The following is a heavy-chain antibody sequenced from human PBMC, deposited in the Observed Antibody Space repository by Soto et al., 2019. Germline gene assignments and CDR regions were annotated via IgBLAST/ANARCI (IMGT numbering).Heavy chain of an antibody. CDR1: GYTFTRFG. CDR2: ISGHNGNA. CDR3: ARDLEAGGKLAGGFDF. J-gene: IGHJ4*02. V-gene: IGHV1-18*01. Sequence: QVQLVQSCTEVKKPGASVKVSCKASGYTFTRFGINWVRQAPGQGLEWMGWISGHNGNAHSAQNFQGRVTVTTDTSTNTAYMEMRSLRSDDTAVYDCARDLEAGGKLAGGFDFWGQGTLVTVSS. D-gene: IGHD3-3*01.